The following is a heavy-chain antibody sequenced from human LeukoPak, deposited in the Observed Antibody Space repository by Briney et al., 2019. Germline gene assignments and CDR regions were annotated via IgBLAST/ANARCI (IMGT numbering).Heavy chain of an antibody. CDR3: AKDKVVVAGFDY. Sequence: GGSLRLSCAASGFTFSSYGMHWVRQAPGKGLEWVAVISYDGSNKYYADSVKGRFTISRDNSKNTLYLQMDSLRVDDTAVYFCAKDKVVVAGFDYWGPGTLVTVSA. V-gene: IGHV3-30*18. D-gene: IGHD2-15*01. CDR2: ISYDGSNK. CDR1: GFTFSSYG. J-gene: IGHJ4*02.